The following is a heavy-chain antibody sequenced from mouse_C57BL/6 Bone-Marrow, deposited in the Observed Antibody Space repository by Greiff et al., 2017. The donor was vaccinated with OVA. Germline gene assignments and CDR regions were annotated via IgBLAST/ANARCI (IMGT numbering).Heavy chain of an antibody. CDR1: GYTFTNYW. V-gene: IGHV1-63*01. CDR3: ARDSYYGLDY. D-gene: IGHD1-1*01. CDR2: IYPGGGYT. Sequence: VKLQESGAELVRPGTSVKMSCKASGYTFTNYWIGWAKQRPGHGLEWIGDIYPGGGYTNYNEKFKGKATLTADTSSSTAYMQFSSLTSEDSAIYYCARDSYYGLDYWGQGNTLPVSS. J-gene: IGHJ2*01.